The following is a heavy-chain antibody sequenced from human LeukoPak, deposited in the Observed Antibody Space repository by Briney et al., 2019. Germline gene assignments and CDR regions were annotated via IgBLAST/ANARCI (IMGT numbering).Heavy chain of an antibody. CDR2: IIPIFGTA. Sequence: ASVEASCKASGGTFSSYAISWVRQAPGQGLEWMGGIIPIFGTANYAQKFQGRVTITTDESTSTAYMELSSLRSEDTAVYYCARDRVGATYFDYWGQGTLVTVSS. CDR1: GGTFSSYA. V-gene: IGHV1-69*05. D-gene: IGHD1-26*01. J-gene: IGHJ4*02. CDR3: ARDRVGATYFDY.